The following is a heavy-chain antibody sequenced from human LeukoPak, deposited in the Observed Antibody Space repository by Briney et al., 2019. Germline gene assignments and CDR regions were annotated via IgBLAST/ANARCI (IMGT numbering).Heavy chain of an antibody. CDR1: GFTFSSYA. CDR2: IYSGGST. CDR3: ARMGYSSGWYRG. J-gene: IGHJ4*02. V-gene: IGHV3-53*01. Sequence: GGSLRLSCAASGFTFSSYAMSWVRQAPGKGLEWVSVIYSGGSTNYADSVKGRFTISRDNSENTLYLQMNSLRAEDTAVYYCARMGYSSGWYRGWGQGTLVTVSS. D-gene: IGHD6-19*01.